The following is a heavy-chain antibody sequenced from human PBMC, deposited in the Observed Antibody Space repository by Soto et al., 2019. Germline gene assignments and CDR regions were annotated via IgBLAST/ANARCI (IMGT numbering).Heavy chain of an antibody. Sequence: QVQLVQSGAEVKKPGSSVKVSCKASGGTFSSYTISWVRQAPGQGLEWMGRIIPILGIANYAQKFQGRVTITTDESTSTAYMELSSLRSEDTAVYYCARDAARTTRIYFDYWGQGTLVTVSS. CDR2: IIPILGIA. CDR3: ARDAARTTRIYFDY. CDR1: GGTFSSYT. V-gene: IGHV1-69*08. D-gene: IGHD1-1*01. J-gene: IGHJ4*02.